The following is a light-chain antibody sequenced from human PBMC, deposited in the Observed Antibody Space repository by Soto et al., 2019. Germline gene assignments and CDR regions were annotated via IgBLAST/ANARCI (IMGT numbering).Light chain of an antibody. CDR3: QKYNKWPQA. V-gene: IGKV3-15*01. CDR1: QSIGSY. Sequence: ELVLTQSPCTLSLSPGESAPTSGGASQSIGSYLAWYQQKPGQAPRLLIYEASTRAPGIPARFSGSGSGTEFTLTIRSMQSEDIAAYYCQKYNKWPQAVGQGTKVDIK. CDR2: EAS. J-gene: IGKJ1*01.